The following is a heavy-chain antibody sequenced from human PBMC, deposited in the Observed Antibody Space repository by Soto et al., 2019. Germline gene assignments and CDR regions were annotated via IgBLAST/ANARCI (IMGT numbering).Heavy chain of an antibody. V-gene: IGHV3-74*01. CDR3: ARNSNYAMVSYYGMDV. CDR1: GFTFSSYW. J-gene: IGHJ6*02. D-gene: IGHD4-4*01. Sequence: GGSLRLSCAASGFTFSSYWMHWVRQAPGKGLVWVSRINSDGSSTSYADSMKGRFTISRDNAKNTLYLQMNSLRAEDTAVYYCARNSNYAMVSYYGMDVWGQGTTVTVSS. CDR2: INSDGSST.